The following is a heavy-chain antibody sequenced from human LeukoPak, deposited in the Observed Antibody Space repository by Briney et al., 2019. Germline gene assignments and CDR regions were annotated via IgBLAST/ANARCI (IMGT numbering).Heavy chain of an antibody. CDR1: GGSISGYF. CDR2: IYANGST. CDR3: AREGVAATGTWWFDP. D-gene: IGHD6-13*01. Sequence: PSETLSLTCTVSGGSISGYFWSWIRHPAGRGLESIGRIYANGSTNYNPSLESRVTMSVDTSKNQFSLRLNSVTAADTAVYYCAREGVAATGTWWFDPWGQGTLVTVSS. J-gene: IGHJ5*02. V-gene: IGHV4-4*07.